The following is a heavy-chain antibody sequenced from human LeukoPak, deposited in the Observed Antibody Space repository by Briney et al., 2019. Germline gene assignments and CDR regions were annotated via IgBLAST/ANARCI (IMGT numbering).Heavy chain of an antibody. D-gene: IGHD3-22*01. V-gene: IGHV1-18*01. CDR3: ARVSYYDSRGYYPNYYYHYGMDV. CDR1: GYTFTSYG. CDR2: ISAYNGNT. J-gene: IGHJ6*02. Sequence: ASVKVSCEASGYTFTSYGISWVRQAPGQGLEWMGWISAYNGNTNYAQKLQGRVTMTTDTSTSTAYMELRSLRSDDTAVYYCARVSYYDSRGYYPNYYYHYGMDVWGQGTTVTVSS.